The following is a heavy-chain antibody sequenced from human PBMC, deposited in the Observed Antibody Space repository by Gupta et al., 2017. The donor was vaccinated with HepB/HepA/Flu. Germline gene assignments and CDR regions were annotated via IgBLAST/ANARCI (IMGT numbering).Heavy chain of an antibody. V-gene: IGHV4-39*01. CDR3: ARHADQLLLDY. D-gene: IGHD2-2*01. CDR1: GGSISSRSYY. Sequence: QLQLQESGPGLVKPSETLSLTCTVSGGSISSRSYYWGWIRQPPGKGLEWIGSIYYSGSTYYNPSLKSRVTISVDTSKNQFSLKLSSVTAADTAVYYCARHADQLLLDYWGQGTLVTVSS. J-gene: IGHJ4*02. CDR2: IYYSGST.